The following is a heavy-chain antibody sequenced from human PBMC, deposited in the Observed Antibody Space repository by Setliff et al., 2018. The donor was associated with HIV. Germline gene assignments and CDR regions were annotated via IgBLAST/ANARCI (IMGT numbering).Heavy chain of an antibody. CDR2: TIPIFNIV. CDR3: ARDPTGLRLIGEEDGFDL. CDR1: GGTFSRYA. Sequence: SVKVSCKTSGGTFSRYAFNWVRQTPGQGLEWMGGTIPIFNIVNYAQKFQDRVTITADASTAATYMEVSSLRSEDTAVYYCARDPTGLRLIGEEDGFDLWGQGTKVTVSS. D-gene: IGHD3-16*01. V-gene: IGHV1-69*13. J-gene: IGHJ3*01.